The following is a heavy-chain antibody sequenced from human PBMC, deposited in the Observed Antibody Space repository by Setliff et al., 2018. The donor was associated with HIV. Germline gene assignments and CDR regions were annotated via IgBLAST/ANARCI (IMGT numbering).Heavy chain of an antibody. D-gene: IGHD1-26*01. J-gene: IGHJ5*02. Sequence: SETLSLTCSVSGASITSGIYYWAWIRHPAGKGLEFIGRVYFSGSTNYNPSLKSRVTISLDTSKNRFSLNLRPVTAADTAVYYCARGVGSLDPWGKGTLVTVSS. V-gene: IGHV4-61*02. CDR2: VYFSGST. CDR1: GASITSGIYY. CDR3: ARGVGSLDP.